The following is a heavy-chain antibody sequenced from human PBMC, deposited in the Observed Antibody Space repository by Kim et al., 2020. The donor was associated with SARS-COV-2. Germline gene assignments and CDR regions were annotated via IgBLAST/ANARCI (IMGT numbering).Heavy chain of an antibody. V-gene: IGHV4-61*07. J-gene: IGHJ4*02. D-gene: IGHD3-9*01. Sequence: TDYTPSLESRVTISVDTSKNPISLKLSSVTATDTAVYYCARRAMTGYYDYWGPGTLVTVSS. CDR3: ARRAMTGYYDY. CDR2: T.